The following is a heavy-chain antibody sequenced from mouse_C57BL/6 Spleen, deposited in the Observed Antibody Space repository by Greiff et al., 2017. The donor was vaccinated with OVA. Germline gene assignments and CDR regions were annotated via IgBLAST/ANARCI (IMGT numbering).Heavy chain of an antibody. CDR2: IDPSDSYT. CDR3: ARKGMGDYDHYYAMDY. J-gene: IGHJ4*01. CDR1: GYTFTSYW. V-gene: IGHV1-69*01. D-gene: IGHD2-4*01. Sequence: QVQLQQPGAELVMPGASVKLSCKASGYTFTSYWMHWVKQRPGQGLEWIGEIDPSDSYTNSNQKFTGQSTLTVDKTSSTAYMQLSSLTSEDSAVYYCARKGMGDYDHYYAMDYWGQGTSVTVSS.